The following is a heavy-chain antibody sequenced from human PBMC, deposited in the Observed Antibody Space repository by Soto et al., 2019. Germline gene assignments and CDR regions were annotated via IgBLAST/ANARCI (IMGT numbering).Heavy chain of an antibody. CDR3: AREGKDISTHGGWNAFDL. CDR1: GASIRGVDYF. D-gene: IGHD2-15*01. V-gene: IGHV4-31*03. Sequence: QVQLQEAGPGLVKPSQTLSLTCTVSGASIRGVDYFWTWIRQRPGKGLEWLGNIYASGSAYTNPSLKSWVGLSVDTSQNQFALSLTSGTAADSAVYYCAREGKDISTHGGWNAFDLWGQGTEVSVFS. CDR2: IYASGSA. J-gene: IGHJ3*01.